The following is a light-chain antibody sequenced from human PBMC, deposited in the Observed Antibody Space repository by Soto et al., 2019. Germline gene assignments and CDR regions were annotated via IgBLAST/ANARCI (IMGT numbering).Light chain of an antibody. CDR3: QQHNNWHPWK. CDR1: QLISYN. J-gene: IGKJ1*01. CDR2: DAS. V-gene: IGKV3-15*01. Sequence: DIVMTHSPATLSVSPGDRATLSCRPSQLISYNLAWYQQKTRQGPTLLLYDASTRATGIPARCSGSGSGTEFTLTISSLQSEDFAVYYCQQHNNWHPWKFGQGTKVDIK.